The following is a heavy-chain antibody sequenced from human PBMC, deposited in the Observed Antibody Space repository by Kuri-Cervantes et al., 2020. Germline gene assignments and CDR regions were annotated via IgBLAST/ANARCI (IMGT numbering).Heavy chain of an antibody. Sequence: GGSLRPSCAASGFIFSSYSINWVRQAPGKGLEWVSYISSSSSTIYYADSVKGRFTISRDNAKNSLYLQMNSLRAEDTAVYYCARVSSSWCPDLWGQGTLVTVSS. J-gene: IGHJ5*02. V-gene: IGHV3-48*01. CDR3: ARVSSSWCPDL. CDR1: GFIFSSYS. D-gene: IGHD6-13*01. CDR2: ISSSSSTI.